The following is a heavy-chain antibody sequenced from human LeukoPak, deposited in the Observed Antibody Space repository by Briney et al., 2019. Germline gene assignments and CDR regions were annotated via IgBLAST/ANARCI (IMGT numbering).Heavy chain of an antibody. Sequence: GGSLRLSCAASGFTFSSYGMHWVRQAPGKGLEWVAVIWYDGSNKYYADSVKGRFTISRDNSKNTLYLQMNSLRAEDTAVYYCARGGITMIVVEYWGQGTLVTVSS. J-gene: IGHJ4*02. V-gene: IGHV3-33*01. CDR3: ARGGITMIVVEY. D-gene: IGHD3-22*01. CDR2: IWYDGSNK. CDR1: GFTFSSYG.